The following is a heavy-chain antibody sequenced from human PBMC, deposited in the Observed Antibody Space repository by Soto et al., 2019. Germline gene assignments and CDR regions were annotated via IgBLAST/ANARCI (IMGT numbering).Heavy chain of an antibody. CDR1: GSTFPSSG. CDR3: AREVPPYQSIIAD. CDR2: ISAYNGNT. Sequence: LVTLSRETSGSTFPSSGISWLRQDPGQGLEWMGWISAYNGNTNYAQKLQGRVTMTTDTSTSTAYMELRSLRSDDTVVYYCAREVPPYQSIIADWGQGTLVTV. D-gene: IGHD2-2*01. V-gene: IGHV1-18*04. J-gene: IGHJ4*02.